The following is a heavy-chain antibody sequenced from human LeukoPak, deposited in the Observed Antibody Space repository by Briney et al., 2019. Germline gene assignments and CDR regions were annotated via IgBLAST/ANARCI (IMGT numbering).Heavy chain of an antibody. Sequence: GESLRLSCVASGITFSNYEMNWVRQAPGKGLEWLSCISNSGSTMYYADSVKGRFTISRDNAKNSLYLQMNSLRAEDTAVYYCARGFRDTAMFLDYWGQGTLVTVSS. V-gene: IGHV3-48*03. CDR1: GITFSNYE. D-gene: IGHD5-18*01. CDR2: ISNSGSTM. J-gene: IGHJ4*02. CDR3: ARGFRDTAMFLDY.